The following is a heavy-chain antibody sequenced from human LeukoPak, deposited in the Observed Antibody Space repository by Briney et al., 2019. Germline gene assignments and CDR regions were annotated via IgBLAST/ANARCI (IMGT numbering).Heavy chain of an antibody. J-gene: IGHJ4*02. D-gene: IGHD2-15*01. V-gene: IGHV3-15*01. CDR1: GFTFSSYA. Sequence: PGGSLRLSCAASGFTFSSYAMSWVRQAPGKGLEWVGRIKSKTDGGTTDYAAPVKGRFTISRDDSKNTLYLQMNSLKTEDTAVYYCTTVNRDIVVVVAAIDYWGQGTLVTVSS. CDR2: IKSKTDGGTT. CDR3: TTVNRDIVVVVAAIDY.